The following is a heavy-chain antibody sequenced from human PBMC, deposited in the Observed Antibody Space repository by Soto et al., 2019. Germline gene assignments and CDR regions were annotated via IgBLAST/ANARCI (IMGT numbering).Heavy chain of an antibody. CDR2: MSGSGATT. J-gene: IGHJ4*02. V-gene: IGHV3-23*01. CDR1: AVTFSTYS. D-gene: IGHD2-8*02. CDR3: AKRSSCTSVRCHLGPFHF. Sequence: EGWLRRSCAACAVTFSTYSMSWVRQSPGKGLEWVSAMSGSGATTHHADSVKGRFTISRDNSKNTLYLQLNSLRAEDTAVYFGAKRSSCTSVRCHLGPFHFWGQGP.